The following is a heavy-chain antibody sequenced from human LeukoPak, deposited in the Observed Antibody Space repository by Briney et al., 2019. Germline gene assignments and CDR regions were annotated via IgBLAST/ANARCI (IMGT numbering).Heavy chain of an antibody. V-gene: IGHV3-48*01. J-gene: IGHJ4*02. CDR1: GFTFSSYS. Sequence: PGGSLRLSCAASGFTFSSYSMNWVRQAPGKGLEWVSYISSSSSTIYYADSVKGRFTISRDNAKNSLYLQMNSLRAEGTAVYYCARDGVRVTYYDFWSGYFFSELDYWGQGTLVTVSS. CDR2: ISSSSSTI. CDR3: ARDGVRVTYYDFWSGYFFSELDY. D-gene: IGHD3-3*01.